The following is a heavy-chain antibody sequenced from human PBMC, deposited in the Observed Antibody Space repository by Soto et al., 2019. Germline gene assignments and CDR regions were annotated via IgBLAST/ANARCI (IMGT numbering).Heavy chain of an antibody. Sequence: GGSLRLSCAASGFTFSSHTMNWVRQAPGKGLEWVSSITSSSGGVFYADSVKGRFTISRDNAKNSLYLQMNSLTAEDTAVYYYVKEVEGFDYWGQGTLVTVSS. CDR2: ITSSSGGV. CDR1: GFTFSSHT. CDR3: VKEVEGFDY. V-gene: IGHV3-21*01. D-gene: IGHD2-2*01. J-gene: IGHJ4*02.